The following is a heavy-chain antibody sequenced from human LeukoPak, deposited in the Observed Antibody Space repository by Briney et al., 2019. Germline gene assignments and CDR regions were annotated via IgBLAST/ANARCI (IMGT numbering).Heavy chain of an antibody. CDR2: IYYSGST. V-gene: IGHV4-61*08. Sequence: SQTLSLTCTVSGGSISNGDYYWSWIRQPPGKGLEWIGYIYYSGSTNYNPSLKSRVTISVDTSKNQFSLKLSSVTAADTAVYYCARESQGIVRYWGQGTLVTVSS. CDR3: ARESQGIVRY. J-gene: IGHJ4*02. D-gene: IGHD1-26*01. CDR1: GGSISNGDYY.